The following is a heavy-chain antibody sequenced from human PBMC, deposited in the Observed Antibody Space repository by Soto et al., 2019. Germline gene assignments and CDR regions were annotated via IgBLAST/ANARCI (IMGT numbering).Heavy chain of an antibody. Sequence: TSETLSLTCAVYGGSLSAYYWSWIRQPPGKGLEWIGEINHSGSTNYNPSLKSRVTMSVDTSKNQFSLKLSSVTAADTAVYYCAKGSKQKLVRRFNCFDPWGPGTLVTVYS. CDR2: INHSGST. J-gene: IGHJ5*02. D-gene: IGHD6-13*01. CDR3: AKGSKQKLVRRFNCFDP. V-gene: IGHV4-34*01. CDR1: GGSLSAYY.